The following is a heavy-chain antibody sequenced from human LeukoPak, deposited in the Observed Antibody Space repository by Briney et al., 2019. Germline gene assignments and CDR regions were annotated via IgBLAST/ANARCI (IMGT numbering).Heavy chain of an antibody. CDR3: AIHKGGSWIDS. V-gene: IGHV3-48*01. CDR2: ISGSGSTT. D-gene: IGHD2-15*01. Sequence: PGGSLRLSCAASGFAFSSHNMNWVRQAPGKGLEWVSYISGSGSTTYYAASVKGRFIISRDNANNSVYLQMNSLRADDTAVYYCAIHKGGSWIDSWGQGTLVTVSS. CDR1: GFAFSSHN. J-gene: IGHJ4*02.